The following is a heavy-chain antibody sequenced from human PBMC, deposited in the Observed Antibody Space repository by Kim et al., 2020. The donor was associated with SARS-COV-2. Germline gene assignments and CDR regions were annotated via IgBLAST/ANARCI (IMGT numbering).Heavy chain of an antibody. CDR1: GGTFSSYA. J-gene: IGHJ4*02. Sequence: SVKVSCKASGGTFSSYAISWVRQAPGQGLEWMGGIIPIFGTANYAQKFQGRVTITADESTSTAYMELSSLRSEDTAVYYCARVSVQGGYDSFISWDYWGQGTLVTVSS. D-gene: IGHD5-12*01. V-gene: IGHV1-69*13. CDR3: ARVSVQGGYDSFISWDY. CDR2: IIPIFGTA.